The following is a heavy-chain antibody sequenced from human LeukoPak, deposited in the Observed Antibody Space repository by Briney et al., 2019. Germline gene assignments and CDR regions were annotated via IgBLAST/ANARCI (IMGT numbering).Heavy chain of an antibody. CDR1: GFTFSNHG. J-gene: IGHJ3*02. Sequence: PGGTLRLSCAASGFTFSNHGMNWVRQAPGKGLEWVSSISSSSSYIYYADSVKGRFTISRDNAKNSLYLQMNSLRAEDTAVYYCARVGYYDILTGYYGTSDAFDIWGQGTMVTVSS. CDR3: ARVGYYDILTGYYGTSDAFDI. CDR2: ISSSSSYI. V-gene: IGHV3-21*01. D-gene: IGHD3-9*01.